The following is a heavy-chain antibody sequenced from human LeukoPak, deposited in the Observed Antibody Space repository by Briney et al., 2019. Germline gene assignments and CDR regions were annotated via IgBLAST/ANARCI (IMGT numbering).Heavy chain of an antibody. D-gene: IGHD6-13*01. CDR3: AKVGNPIAAAGTRDMYFDY. V-gene: IGHV3-30*02. Sequence: PGGSLRLSCAASGFTFSSYGMHWVRQAPGKGLEWVAFLRFDGSNEYYADSVKGRFTISRDNSKNTLYLQMNSLRAEDTAVYYCAKVGNPIAAAGTRDMYFDYWGQGTLVTVSS. CDR1: GFTFSSYG. CDR2: LRFDGSNE. J-gene: IGHJ4*02.